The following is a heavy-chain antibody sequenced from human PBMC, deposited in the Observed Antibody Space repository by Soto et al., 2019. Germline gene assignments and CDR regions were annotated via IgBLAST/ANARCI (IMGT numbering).Heavy chain of an antibody. CDR3: ARPRYGDY. D-gene: IGHD1-1*01. V-gene: IGHV1-18*01. Sequence: QVHLVQSGAEVKKPGASVKVSCKGSGYTFTSYGITWVRQAPGQGLEWMGWISAHNGNTDYAQKLQGRVTVTRDTSTSTAYTELRSLRSDDTAVYYCARPRYGDYWGQGALVTVSS. CDR2: ISAHNGNT. CDR1: GYTFTSYG. J-gene: IGHJ4*02.